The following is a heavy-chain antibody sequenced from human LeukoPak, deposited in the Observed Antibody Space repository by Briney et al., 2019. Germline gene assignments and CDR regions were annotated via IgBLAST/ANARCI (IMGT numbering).Heavy chain of an antibody. CDR3: ARDLGYSYGPRVPPVGADY. CDR2: IIPVFGTA. J-gene: IGHJ4*02. D-gene: IGHD5-18*01. V-gene: IGHV1-69*05. CDR1: GGTFSSYA. Sequence: SVKVSCKASGGTFSSYAISWVRQAPGQGLEWMGRIIPVFGTANYAQKFQGRVTITTDESTSTAHMELSSLRSEDTAVYYCARDLGYSYGPRVPPVGADYWGQGTLVTVSS.